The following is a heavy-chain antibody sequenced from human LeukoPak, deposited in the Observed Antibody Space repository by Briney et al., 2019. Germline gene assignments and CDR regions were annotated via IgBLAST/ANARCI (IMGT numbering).Heavy chain of an antibody. Sequence: SETLSLTCAVYGGSFSGYYWSWIRQPPGKGLEWIGEINHSGSTNYNPSLKSRVTISVGTSKNQFSLKLSSVTAADTAVYYCARRVDFWSGYYTFDYWGQGTLVTVSS. D-gene: IGHD3-3*01. CDR3: ARRVDFWSGYYTFDY. J-gene: IGHJ4*02. CDR2: INHSGST. CDR1: GGSFSGYY. V-gene: IGHV4-34*01.